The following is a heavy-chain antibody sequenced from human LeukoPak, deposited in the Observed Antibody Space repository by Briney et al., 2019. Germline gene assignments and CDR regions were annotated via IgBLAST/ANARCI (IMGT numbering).Heavy chain of an antibody. J-gene: IGHJ3*02. Sequence: GASVKVSCKAFGYTFTSYYMHWVRQAPGQGLEWMGIINPSGGSTSYAQKFQGRVTMTRDMSTSTVYMELSSLRSEDTAVYYCARAGTGTTFGGAFDIWGQGTMVTVSS. CDR2: INPSGGST. CDR1: GYTFTSYY. CDR3: ARAGTGTTFGGAFDI. D-gene: IGHD1-1*01. V-gene: IGHV1-46*01.